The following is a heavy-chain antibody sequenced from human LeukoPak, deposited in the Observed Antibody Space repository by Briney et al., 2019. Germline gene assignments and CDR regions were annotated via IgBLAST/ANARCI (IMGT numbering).Heavy chain of an antibody. CDR1: GGSISSYY. V-gene: IGHV4-34*01. D-gene: IGHD3-10*01. Sequence: PSETLSLTCTVSGGSISSYYWSWIRQPPGKGLEWIGEINHSGSTNYNPSLKSRVTISVDTSKNQFSLKLSSVTAADTAVYYCARGGRVLLWFGELLLRPAHWFDPWGQGTLVTVSS. J-gene: IGHJ5*02. CDR2: INHSGST. CDR3: ARGGRVLLWFGELLLRPAHWFDP.